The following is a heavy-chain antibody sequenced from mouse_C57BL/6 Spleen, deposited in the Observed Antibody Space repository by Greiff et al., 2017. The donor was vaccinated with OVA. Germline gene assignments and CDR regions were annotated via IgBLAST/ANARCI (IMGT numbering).Heavy chain of an antibody. CDR1: GFSLTSYG. CDR2: IWRGGST. CDR3: AKHDGSSLAWFAY. Sequence: QVQLQQSGPGLVQPSQSLSITCTVSGFSLTSYGVHWVRQSPGKGLEWLGVIWRGGSTDYNAAFMSRLSITKDNSKSQVFFKMNSLQADDTAIYXCAKHDGSSLAWFAYWGQGTLVTVSA. V-gene: IGHV2-5*01. J-gene: IGHJ3*01. D-gene: IGHD1-1*01.